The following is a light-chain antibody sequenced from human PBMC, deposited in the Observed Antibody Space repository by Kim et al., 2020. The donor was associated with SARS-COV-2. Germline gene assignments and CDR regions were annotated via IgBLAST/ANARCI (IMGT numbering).Light chain of an antibody. CDR1: QSLLHSDAYNY. V-gene: IGKV2-28*01. J-gene: IGKJ5*01. CDR3: MQALQTPNT. Sequence: DIVLTQSPLSLPVTPGEPASISCRSSQSLLHSDAYNYLDWYLQKPGQSPQLLIYLGSNRASGVPDRFSGSGSGTDFTLKINRVEAEDVGVYYCMQALQTPNTFGQGTRLEIK. CDR2: LGS.